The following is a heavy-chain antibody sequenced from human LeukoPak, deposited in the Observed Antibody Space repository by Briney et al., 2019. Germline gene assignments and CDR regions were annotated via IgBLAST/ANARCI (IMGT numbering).Heavy chain of an antibody. CDR1: GFSLSTSGVG. CDR2: IYWDDDK. CDR3: AHAYSSGWYEDYFDY. J-gene: IGHJ4*02. D-gene: IGHD6-19*01. V-gene: IGHV2-5*02. Sequence: SGPTLVNPTRTLTLTCTFSGFSLSTSGVGVGWIRQPPGKALEWLALIYWDDDKRYSPSLKSRLTITKGTSKNQVVLTMTNMDPVDTATYYCAHAYSSGWYEDYFDYWGQGTLVTVSS.